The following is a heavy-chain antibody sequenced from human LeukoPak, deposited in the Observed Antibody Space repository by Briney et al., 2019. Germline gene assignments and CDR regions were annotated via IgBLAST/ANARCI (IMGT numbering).Heavy chain of an antibody. CDR2: INNDGSDT. CDR1: GLTLSAYW. D-gene: IGHD3-16*01. V-gene: IGHV3-74*01. Sequence: PGGSLRLSCAASGLTLSAYWMYWVRQAPGKGPVWVSFINNDGSDTNYADSVKGRFTVSRDNAENTLYLQMNSLRVEDTAVYYCVRGGFMHAFDIWGQGTKVTVSS. CDR3: VRGGFMHAFDI. J-gene: IGHJ3*02.